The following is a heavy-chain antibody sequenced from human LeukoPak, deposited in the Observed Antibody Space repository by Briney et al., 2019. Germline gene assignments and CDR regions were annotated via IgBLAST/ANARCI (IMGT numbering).Heavy chain of an antibody. CDR3: AKVKVGGEAFDI. Sequence: GGSLRLSCAASGFTFSSYSMNWVRQAPGKGLEWVSYISSSSSTIYYADSVKGRFTISRDNSKNTLYLQMNSLRAEDTAVYYCAKVKVGGEAFDIWGQGTMVTVSS. CDR1: GFTFSSYS. V-gene: IGHV3-48*01. CDR2: ISSSSSTI. J-gene: IGHJ3*02. D-gene: IGHD1-26*01.